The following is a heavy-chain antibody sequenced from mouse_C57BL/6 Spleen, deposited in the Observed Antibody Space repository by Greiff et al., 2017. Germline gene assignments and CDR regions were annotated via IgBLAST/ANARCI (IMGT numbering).Heavy chain of an antibody. D-gene: IGHD3-1*01. CDR1: GYTFTAYN. CDR2: INPNNGGT. J-gene: IGHJ4*01. Sequence: EVKLVESGPELVKPGASVKMSCKASGYTFTAYNMNWVKQSHGKSLEWIGYINPNNGGTSYNQKFKGKATLTVNKSSSTAYMELRSLTSEDSAVYYCARSRYYAMDYWGQGTSVTVSS. V-gene: IGHV1-22*01. CDR3: ARSRYYAMDY.